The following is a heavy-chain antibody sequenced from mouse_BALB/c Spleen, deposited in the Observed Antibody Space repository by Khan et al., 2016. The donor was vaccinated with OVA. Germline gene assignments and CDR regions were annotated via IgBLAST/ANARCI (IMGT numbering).Heavy chain of an antibody. CDR3: ARSTYRYAFAY. J-gene: IGHJ3*01. D-gene: IGHD2-14*01. Sequence: VQLKESGPSLVKPSQTLSLTCSVPGDSITSGYWSWIRKFPGNKLEYMGYMIYSGNTYYNPSLKSRISITRHTSKNQYYLQLNSVTTEDTATYYCARSTYRYAFAYWGQGTLVTVSA. CDR2: MIYSGNT. V-gene: IGHV3-8*02. CDR1: GDSITSGY.